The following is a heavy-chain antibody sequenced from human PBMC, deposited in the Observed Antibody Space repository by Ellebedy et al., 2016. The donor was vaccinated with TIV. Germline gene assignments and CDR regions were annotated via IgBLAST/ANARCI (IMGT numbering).Heavy chain of an antibody. CDR2: IYDTGNT. J-gene: IGHJ6*02. CDR3: ARVFDRRPYYYYGMDV. CDR1: GGSISSPDFF. Sequence: SETLSLTXTVSGGSISSPDFFLGWIRQPPGKGLEWIGSIYDTGNTYYNASLKSRITMSVHMSKRQFSLKLTSVTAADTAVYYCARVFDRRPYYYYGMDVWGQGTTVTVSS. V-gene: IGHV4-39*07.